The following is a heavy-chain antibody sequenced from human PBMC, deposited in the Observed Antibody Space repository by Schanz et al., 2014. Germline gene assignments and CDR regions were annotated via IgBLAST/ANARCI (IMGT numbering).Heavy chain of an antibody. V-gene: IGHV3-11*01. Sequence: QVQLVESGGGLVKPGGSLRLSCAASGFIFSDYYMAWIRQAPGKGPEYVSYISSGGTTTYHSDSVKGRFTISRDNTKNSLFLQLNSLRADDTAVYYCARNRGSGGQNWYFDLWGRGTLVTFSS. CDR2: ISSGGTTT. D-gene: IGHD1-26*01. CDR3: ARNRGSGGQNWYFDL. CDR1: GFIFSDYY. J-gene: IGHJ2*01.